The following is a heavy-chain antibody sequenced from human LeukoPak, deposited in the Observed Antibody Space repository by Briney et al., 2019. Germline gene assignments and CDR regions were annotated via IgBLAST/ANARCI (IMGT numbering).Heavy chain of an antibody. J-gene: IGHJ5*02. V-gene: IGHV1-69*05. D-gene: IGHD1-26*01. CDR3: ARVNSGSYFNWFDP. CDR1: GGTFSSYA. CDR2: IIPILGTA. Sequence: GSSVKVSCKASGGTFSSYAISWVRQAPGQGLEWMGGIIPILGTANYAQKFQGRVTITTDESTSTAYMELSSLRSEDTAVYYCARVNSGSYFNWFDPWGQGTLVTVSS.